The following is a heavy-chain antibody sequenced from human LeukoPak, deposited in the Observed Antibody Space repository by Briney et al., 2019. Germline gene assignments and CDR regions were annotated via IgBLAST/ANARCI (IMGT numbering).Heavy chain of an antibody. CDR3: ARDRTHYADY. J-gene: IGHJ4*02. CDR2: IWYDGSNK. V-gene: IGHV3-33*01. CDR1: GFTFSHCG. Sequence: PGGSLRLSCTTSGFTFSHCGMHWVRRAPGKGLEWVAVIWYDGSNKYYADSVKGRFTISRDNSKNTLYLQMNGLRAEDTAVYYCARDRTHYADYWGQGTLVTVSS.